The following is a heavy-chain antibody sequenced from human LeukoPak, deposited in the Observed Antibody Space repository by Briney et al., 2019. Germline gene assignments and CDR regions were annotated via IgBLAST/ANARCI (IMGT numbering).Heavy chain of an antibody. CDR1: GGSISSYY. CDR2: IYYSGST. J-gene: IGHJ5*02. CDR3: ARDLHYYDILTGYSSRWFDP. D-gene: IGHD3-9*01. V-gene: IGHV4-59*01. Sequence: SETLSLTCTVSGGSISSYYWSWIRQPPGKGLEWIGYIYYSGSTNYNPSLKSRVTISVDTSKNQFSLKLSSVTAADTAVYYCARDLHYYDILTGYSSRWFDPWGQGTLVTVSS.